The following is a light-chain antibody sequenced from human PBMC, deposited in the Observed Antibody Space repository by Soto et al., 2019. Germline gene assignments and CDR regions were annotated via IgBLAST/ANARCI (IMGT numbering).Light chain of an antibody. CDR3: AAWDDSLSGQVV. CDR1: SSNSGSNY. Sequence: QSVLTQPPSASGTPGQRVTLSCSGSSSNSGSNYVYWYQQLPGTAPKLLIYRNNQRPSGVPDRFSGSKSGTSASLAISGLRSEDEADYYCAAWDDSLSGQVVFGGGTKLTVL. J-gene: IGLJ2*01. V-gene: IGLV1-47*01. CDR2: RNN.